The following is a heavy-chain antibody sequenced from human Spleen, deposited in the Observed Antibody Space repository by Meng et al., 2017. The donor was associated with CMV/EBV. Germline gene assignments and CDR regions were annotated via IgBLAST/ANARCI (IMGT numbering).Heavy chain of an antibody. CDR2: IYYSGST. J-gene: IGHJ3*02. Sequence: SETLSLTCNVSGGSISTYYCSWIRQPPGKGLEWIGYIYYSGSTNYNPSLKSRVTISVDTSKNHFSLKLSSVTAADTAVYYCASGTYVLGTPPAFDIWGQGTTVTVSS. CDR1: GGSISTYY. D-gene: IGHD3-16*01. V-gene: IGHV4-59*01. CDR3: ASGTYVLGTPPAFDI.